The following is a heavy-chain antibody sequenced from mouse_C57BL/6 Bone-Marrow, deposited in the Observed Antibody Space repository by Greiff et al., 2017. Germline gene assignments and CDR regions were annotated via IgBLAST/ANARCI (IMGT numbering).Heavy chain of an antibody. CDR3: ARPDYYGSSNWYFDV. J-gene: IGHJ1*03. CDR1: GYTFTSYW. V-gene: IGHV1-61*01. CDR2: IYPSDSET. D-gene: IGHD1-1*01. Sequence: QVQLQQPGAELVRPGSSVKLSCKASGYTFTSYWMDWVKQRPGQGLEWIGNIYPSDSETHYNQKFKDKATLTVDKSSSTAYMQLSSLTSEDSAVYDCARPDYYGSSNWYFDVWGTGTTVTVSS.